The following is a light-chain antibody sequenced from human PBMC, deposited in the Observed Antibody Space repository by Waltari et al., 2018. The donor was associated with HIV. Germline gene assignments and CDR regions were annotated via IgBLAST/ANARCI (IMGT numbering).Light chain of an antibody. CDR1: SSDVGKFDC. CDR2: NVN. CDR3: CSCTGRATHRQRM. Sequence: QSALIQPPSMSGSPGQSVTLSCTGASSDVGKFDCVSWCRQRPGTVPKVMSQNVNVHPLGAPGHFSCSKSGKTAALTISGIEAEDEAGHSSCSCTGRATHRQRMFGGGTELA. V-gene: IGLV2-18*02. J-gene: IGLJ3*02.